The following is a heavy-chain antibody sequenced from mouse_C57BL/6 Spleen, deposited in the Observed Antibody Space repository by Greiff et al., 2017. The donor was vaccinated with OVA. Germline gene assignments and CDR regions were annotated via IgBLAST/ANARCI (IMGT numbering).Heavy chain of an antibody. D-gene: IGHD1-1*01. CDR2: INPYNGGT. V-gene: IGHV1-19*01. CDR3: ARSSSSYPFDY. J-gene: IGHJ2*01. Sequence: VQLKQSGPVLVKPGASVKMSCKASGYTFTDYYMNWVKQSHGKSLEWIGVINPYNGGTSYNQKFKGKATLTVDKSSSTAYMELNSLTSEDSAVYYCARSSSSYPFDYWGQGTTLTVSS. CDR1: GYTFTDYY.